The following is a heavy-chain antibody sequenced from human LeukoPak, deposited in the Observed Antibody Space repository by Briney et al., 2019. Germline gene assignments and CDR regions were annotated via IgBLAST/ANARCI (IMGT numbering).Heavy chain of an antibody. CDR1: GFTFSSYE. CDR3: AKEGADLLWFGDNWFDP. CDR2: ISSSGSTI. J-gene: IGHJ5*02. Sequence: GGSLRLSCAASGFTFSSYEMNWVRQAPGKGLEWVSYISSSGSTIYYADSVKGRFTISRDNAKNSLYLQMNSLRAEDTAVYYCAKEGADLLWFGDNWFDPWGQGTLVTVSS. V-gene: IGHV3-48*03. D-gene: IGHD3-10*01.